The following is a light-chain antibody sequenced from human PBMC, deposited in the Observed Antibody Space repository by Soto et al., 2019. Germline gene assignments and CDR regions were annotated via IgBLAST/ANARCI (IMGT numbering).Light chain of an antibody. Sequence: LVMTQSPATLSVSPGERATLSCRASQSISNNLAWYQQKAGQAPTLLIYDASTRVTGVPARFSGSGSGTDFTLTISSLQSEDFAVYYCQHHNNWPPYTFGQGTKLEMK. V-gene: IGKV3-15*01. CDR2: DAS. CDR1: QSISNN. J-gene: IGKJ2*01. CDR3: QHHNNWPPYT.